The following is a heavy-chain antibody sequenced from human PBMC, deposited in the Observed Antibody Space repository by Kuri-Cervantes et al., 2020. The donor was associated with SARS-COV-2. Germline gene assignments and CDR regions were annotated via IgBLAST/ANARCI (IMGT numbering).Heavy chain of an antibody. J-gene: IGHJ3*02. CDR2: IVVGSGNT. CDR1: GFTFTSSA. Sequence: SVKVSCKATGFTFTSSAMQWVRQARGQRLEWIGWIVVGSGNTNYAQKFQERVTITRDMSTSTAYMELSSLRSEDMAVYYCAAALIDAFDIWGQGTMVTVSS. CDR3: AAALIDAFDI. V-gene: IGHV1-58*02.